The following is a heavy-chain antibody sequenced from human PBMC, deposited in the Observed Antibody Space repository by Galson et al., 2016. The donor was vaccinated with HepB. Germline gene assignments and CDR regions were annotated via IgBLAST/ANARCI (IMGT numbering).Heavy chain of an antibody. D-gene: IGHD1-26*01. V-gene: IGHV3-23*01. CDR1: GFTFSSFA. J-gene: IGHJ6*03. CDR2: LYGPGVSP. Sequence: SLRLSCAGSGFTFSSFAMSWVRRAPGKGLEWVSGLYGPGVSPFYADSVRGRFIISRDNSKNTLYLQMHSLRAEDTAGYYCAKMSGHPTDAYDMDVWGKGTTGTVSS. CDR3: AKMSGHPTDAYDMDV.